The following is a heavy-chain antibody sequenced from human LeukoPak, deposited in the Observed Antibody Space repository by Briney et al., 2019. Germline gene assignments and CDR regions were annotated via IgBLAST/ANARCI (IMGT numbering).Heavy chain of an antibody. CDR2: INPNSGGT. D-gene: IGHD6-25*01. V-gene: IGHV1-2*02. CDR3: ARDALISAKTHDAFDI. CDR1: GYTFTGYY. Sequence: ASVKVSCKASGYTFTGYYMHWVRQAPGQGLEWMGWINPNSGGTNYAQKFQGRVTMTRDTSISTAYMELSRLRSDDTAVYYCARDALISAKTHDAFDIWGQGTMVTVSS. J-gene: IGHJ3*02.